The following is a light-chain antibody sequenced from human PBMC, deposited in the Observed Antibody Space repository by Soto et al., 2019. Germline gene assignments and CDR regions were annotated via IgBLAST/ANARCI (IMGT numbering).Light chain of an antibody. CDR1: SSDVGGYNY. CDR2: DVR. J-gene: IGLJ1*01. V-gene: IGLV2-14*01. CDR3: SSHTRIRTYV. Sequence: QSALTQPASVSRSPGQSITISYTGTSSDVGGYNYVSWYQQHPGKAPKLMIYDVRNRPSGVSNRFSGSKSVNTASLTISGLQVKDKADYYCSSHTRIRTYVFGPVTKVPVL.